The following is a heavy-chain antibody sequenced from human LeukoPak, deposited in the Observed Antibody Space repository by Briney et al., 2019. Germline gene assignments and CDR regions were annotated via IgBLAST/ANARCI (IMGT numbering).Heavy chain of an antibody. CDR3: ARGGGNSRLGAFDI. J-gene: IGHJ3*02. CDR1: GGSISSYY. V-gene: IGHV4-4*07. CDR2: IYTSGST. Sequence: SETLSLTCTVSGGSISSYYWSWIRQPAGKGLEWIGRIYTSGSTNYNPSLKSRVTMSVDTSKNQFSLKLSSVTAADTAVYYCARGGGNSRLGAFDIWGQGTMVTVSS. D-gene: IGHD4-23*01.